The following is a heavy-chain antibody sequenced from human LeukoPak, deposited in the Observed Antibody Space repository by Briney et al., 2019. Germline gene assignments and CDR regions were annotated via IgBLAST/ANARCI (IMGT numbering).Heavy chain of an antibody. V-gene: IGHV4-39*07. CDR1: GGSISSSSYY. CDR3: ARGDDYIWGSYRFDY. CDR2: IYYSGTT. J-gene: IGHJ4*02. Sequence: SETLSLTCNVSGGSISSSSYYWGWIRQPPGKGLELIGNIYYSGTTYYNPSLKSRVTISVDTSKNQFSLKLSSVTAADTAVYYCARGDDYIWGSYRFDYWGQGTLVTVSS. D-gene: IGHD3-16*02.